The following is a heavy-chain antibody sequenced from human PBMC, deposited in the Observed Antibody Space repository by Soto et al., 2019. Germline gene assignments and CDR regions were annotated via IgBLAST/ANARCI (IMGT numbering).Heavy chain of an antibody. D-gene: IGHD2-2*01. J-gene: IGHJ3*02. CDR3: ASSIVVVPAAMKGDAFDI. CDR1: GGTFSSYT. V-gene: IGHV1-69*02. Sequence: QVQLVQSGAEVKKPGSSVKVSCKASGGTFSSYTISWVRQAPGQGLEWMGRIIPILGIANYAQKFQGRVTITADKSTSTAYMELSSLRSEDTAVYYWASSIVVVPAAMKGDAFDIWGQGTMVTVSS. CDR2: IIPILGIA.